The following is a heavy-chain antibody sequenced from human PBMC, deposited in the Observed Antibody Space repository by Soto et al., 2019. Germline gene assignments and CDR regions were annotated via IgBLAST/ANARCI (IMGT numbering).Heavy chain of an antibody. Sequence: GGSLRLSCAASGFTFDDYAMHWVRQAPGKGLEWVSGISWNSGSIGYADSVKGRFTISRDNAKNSVYLQMHSLRAEDTAVYYCARVTPSYSYYGTDVWGQGTTVTVSS. D-gene: IGHD1-20*01. CDR3: ARVTPSYSYYGTDV. CDR1: GFTFDDYA. CDR2: ISWNSGSI. J-gene: IGHJ6*02. V-gene: IGHV3-9*01.